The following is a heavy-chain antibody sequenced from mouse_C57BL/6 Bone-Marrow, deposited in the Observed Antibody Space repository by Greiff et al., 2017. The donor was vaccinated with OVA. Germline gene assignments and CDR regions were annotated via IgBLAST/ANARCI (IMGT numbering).Heavy chain of an antibody. J-gene: IGHJ3*01. Sequence: EVQLVESGGGLVKPGGSLKLSCAASGFTFSDYGMHWVRQAPEKGLEWVAYISSGSSTIYYADTVKGRFTISRDNAKNTLFLQMTSLRSEDTAMYYCARNSGTGAWFAYWGQGTLVTVSA. CDR2: ISSGSSTI. CDR3: ARNSGTGAWFAY. D-gene: IGHD4-1*01. CDR1: GFTFSDYG. V-gene: IGHV5-17*01.